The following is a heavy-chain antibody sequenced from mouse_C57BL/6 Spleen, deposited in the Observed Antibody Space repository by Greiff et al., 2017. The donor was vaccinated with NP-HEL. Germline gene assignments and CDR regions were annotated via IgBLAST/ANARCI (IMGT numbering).Heavy chain of an antibody. CDR3: ARIYDYGFDY. CDR1: GFTFSDYG. D-gene: IGHD2-4*01. Sequence: EVMLVESGGGLVKPGGSLKLSCAASGFTFSDYGMHWVRQAPEKGLEWVAYISSGSSTIYYADTVKGRFTISRDNAKNTLFLQMTSLRSEDTAMYYCARIYDYGFDYWGQGTTLTVSS. J-gene: IGHJ2*01. CDR2: ISSGSSTI. V-gene: IGHV5-17*01.